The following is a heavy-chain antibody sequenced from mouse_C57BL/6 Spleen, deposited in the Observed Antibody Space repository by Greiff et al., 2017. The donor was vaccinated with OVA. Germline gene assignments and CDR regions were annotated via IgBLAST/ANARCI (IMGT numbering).Heavy chain of an antibody. V-gene: IGHV1-82*01. D-gene: IGHD1-1*01. CDR1: GYAFSSSW. CDR3: AREVDYYGSSNYYAMDY. J-gene: IGHJ4*01. CDR2: IYPGDGDT. Sequence: VKLQESGPELVKPGASVKISCKASGYAFSSSWMNWVKQRPGKGLEWIGRIYPGDGDTNYNGKFKGKATLTADKSSSTAYMQLSSLTSEDSAVYFCAREVDYYGSSNYYAMDYWGQGTSVTVSS.